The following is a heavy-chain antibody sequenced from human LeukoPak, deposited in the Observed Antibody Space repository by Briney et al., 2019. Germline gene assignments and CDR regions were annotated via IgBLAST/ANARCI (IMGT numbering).Heavy chain of an antibody. Sequence: GGSLRLSCAASGFTVSSNYMSWVRQAPGKGLEWVPVIYSGGSTYYADSVKGRFTISRDNSKNTLYLQMNSLRAEDTAVYYCARDLTTYYYNRRDTFDIWGQGTMVTVSS. CDR3: ARDLTTYYYNRRDTFDI. J-gene: IGHJ3*02. V-gene: IGHV3-53*01. CDR2: IYSGGST. CDR1: GFTVSSNY. D-gene: IGHD3-22*01.